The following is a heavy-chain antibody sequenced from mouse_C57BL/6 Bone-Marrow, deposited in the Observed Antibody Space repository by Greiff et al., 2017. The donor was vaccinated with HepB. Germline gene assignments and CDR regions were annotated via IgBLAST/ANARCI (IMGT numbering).Heavy chain of an antibody. D-gene: IGHD1-1*01. Sequence: VKLQESGAELVKPGASVKISCKASGYAFSSYWMNWVKQRPGKGLEWIGQIYPGDGDTNYNGKFKGKATLTADKSSSKAYMQLSSLTTEDSAVYFCARSFNTTVVDIWAMDYWGQGTSVTVSS. CDR3: ARSFNTTVVDIWAMDY. J-gene: IGHJ4*01. CDR2: IYPGDGDT. CDR1: GYAFSSYW. V-gene: IGHV1-80*01.